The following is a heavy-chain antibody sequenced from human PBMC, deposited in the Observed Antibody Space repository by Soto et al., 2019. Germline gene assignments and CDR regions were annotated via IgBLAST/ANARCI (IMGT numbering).Heavy chain of an antibody. D-gene: IGHD3-16*01. CDR3: ARDLGAPDWDFDL. CDR2: IIPIFGTA. Sequence: QVQLVQSGAEVKKPGSSVKVSCKASGGTFSSYAISWVRQAPGQGLEWMGGIIPIFGTANYAQKFQGRVTSTADESTSTAYMVLSSLRAEGTAVYYWARDLGAPDWDFDLWGPGTLVTVSS. CDR1: GGTFSSYA. V-gene: IGHV1-69*12. J-gene: IGHJ2*01.